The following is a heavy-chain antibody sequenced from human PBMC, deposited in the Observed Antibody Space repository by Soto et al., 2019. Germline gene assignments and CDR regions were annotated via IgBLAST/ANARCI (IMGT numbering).Heavy chain of an antibody. CDR3: SIRHSYGRGDF. J-gene: IGHJ4*02. CDR1: GGTLNSYT. V-gene: IGHV1-69*01. D-gene: IGHD4-17*01. CDR2: IIPVFGTT. Sequence: QVQLVQSGAEVKKPGSSVRVSCKASGGTLNSYTISWVRQAPGQGLEWMGGIIPVFGTTDYAQKFQGRVTITADQSTGTAYLDIFSLRSEDTAIYYCSIRHSYGRGDFWGQGTLVTVSS.